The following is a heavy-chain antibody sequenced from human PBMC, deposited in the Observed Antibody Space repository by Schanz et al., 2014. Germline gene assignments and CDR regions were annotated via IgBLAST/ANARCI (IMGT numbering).Heavy chain of an antibody. CDR2: IIPVLAIA. CDR1: GGTFSSYT. V-gene: IGHV1-69*02. D-gene: IGHD2-2*02. CDR3: AGTYCSSTSCYTGYYYMDV. Sequence: QVQLVQSGAEVKKPGSSVKVSCTASGGTFSSYTISWIRQAPGQGLEWMGRIIPVLAIADYAQKFQDKVTITADTSTTTAYMELTSLRSEDTAVYYCAGTYCSSTSCYTGYYYMDVWGKGTTVTVSS. J-gene: IGHJ6*03.